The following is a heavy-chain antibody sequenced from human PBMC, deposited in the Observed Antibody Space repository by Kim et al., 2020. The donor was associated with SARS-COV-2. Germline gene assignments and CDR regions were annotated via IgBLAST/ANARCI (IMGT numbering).Heavy chain of an antibody. J-gene: IGHJ4*02. Sequence: SVKGRFTISRDNSKNTLYLQMNSLRAEDTAVYYCAKERRVQWLATYYFDYWGQGTLVTVSS. D-gene: IGHD6-19*01. CDR3: AKERRVQWLATYYFDY. V-gene: IGHV3-23*01.